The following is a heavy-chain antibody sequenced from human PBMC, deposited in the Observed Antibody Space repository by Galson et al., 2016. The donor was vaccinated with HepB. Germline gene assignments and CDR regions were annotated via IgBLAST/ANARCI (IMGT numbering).Heavy chain of an antibody. CDR1: GFTFSTYS. V-gene: IGHV3-21*01. CDR2: IDGTSRWI. CDR3: ARVEDGGTDCPQRYFFDY. D-gene: IGHD2-21*02. Sequence: SLRLSCAASGFTFSTYSMNWVRRAPGKGLEWVSSIDGTSRWIYYADSVRGRLTISRDNAKNSLYLEMDSLRAGDTAVYYCARVEDGGTDCPQRYFFDYWGRGALVTVSS. J-gene: IGHJ4*02.